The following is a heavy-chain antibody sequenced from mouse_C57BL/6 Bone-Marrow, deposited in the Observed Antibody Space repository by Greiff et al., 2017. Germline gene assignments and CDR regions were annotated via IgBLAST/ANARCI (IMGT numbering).Heavy chain of an antibody. Sequence: QVQLKQSGPGLVQPSQSLSITCTVSGFSLTSYGVHWVRQSPGKGLEWLGGIWSGGSTNYNAAFISRLSISKENSKSKVFFKMNSMQADDTDIYYCARNGITTGLDYWGQGTTLTVSP. CDR2: IWSGGST. D-gene: IGHD1-1*01. J-gene: IGHJ2*01. V-gene: IGHV2-2*01. CDR1: GFSLTSYG. CDR3: ARNGITTGLDY.